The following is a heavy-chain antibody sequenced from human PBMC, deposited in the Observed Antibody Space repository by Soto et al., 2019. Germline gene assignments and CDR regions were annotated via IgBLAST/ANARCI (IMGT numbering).Heavy chain of an antibody. CDR3: ARVFSSSRGGWFDP. D-gene: IGHD6-13*01. Sequence: SETLSLTCAVSGGSITSGGYSWSWIRQPPGKGLEWIGYIYQSGSTYYSPSLKSRVTISLDRSKNHFSLRLNSVTAADTAVYYCARVFSSSRGGWFDPWGQGTLVTVSS. V-gene: IGHV4-30-2*01. CDR2: IYQSGST. J-gene: IGHJ5*02. CDR1: GGSITSGGYS.